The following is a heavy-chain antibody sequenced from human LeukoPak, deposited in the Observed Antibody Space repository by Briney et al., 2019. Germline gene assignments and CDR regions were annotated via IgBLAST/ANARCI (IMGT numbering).Heavy chain of an antibody. CDR2: IYYSGST. Sequence: PSETLSLTCTVSGGSISSYYWSWIRQPPGKGLEWIGYIYYSGSTNYNPSLKSRVTISVDTSKSQFSLKLSSVTAADTAVYYCARAQLSAFDIWGQGTMVTVSS. CDR1: GGSISSYY. D-gene: IGHD5-18*01. V-gene: IGHV4-59*08. CDR3: ARAQLSAFDI. J-gene: IGHJ3*02.